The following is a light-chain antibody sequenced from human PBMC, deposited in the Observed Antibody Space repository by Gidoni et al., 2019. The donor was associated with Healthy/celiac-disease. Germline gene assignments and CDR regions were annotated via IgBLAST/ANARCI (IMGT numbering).Light chain of an antibody. Sequence: DIPMTHSPSSLSASVGDRVTSTCRGSQSISSYLNWYQQKPGKAPKLLIYAASSLQSGVPSRFSGSGSGTDFTLTISSLQPEDFATYYCQQSYSTPWTFGQGTKVEIK. CDR2: AAS. V-gene: IGKV1-39*01. CDR1: QSISSY. CDR3: QQSYSTPWT. J-gene: IGKJ1*01.